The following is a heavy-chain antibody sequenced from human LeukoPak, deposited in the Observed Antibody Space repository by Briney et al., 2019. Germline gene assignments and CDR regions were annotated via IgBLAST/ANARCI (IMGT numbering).Heavy chain of an antibody. Sequence: ASVKVSCKASGYTFTGYYMHWVRQAPGQGLEWMGRINPNSGGTNYAQKFQGRVTITADESTSTAYMEPSSLRSEDTAVYYCARDGPSRRGYSYSDYWGQGTLVTVSS. CDR2: INPNSGGT. CDR3: ARDGPSRRGYSYSDY. D-gene: IGHD5-18*01. V-gene: IGHV1-2*06. J-gene: IGHJ4*02. CDR1: GYTFTGYY.